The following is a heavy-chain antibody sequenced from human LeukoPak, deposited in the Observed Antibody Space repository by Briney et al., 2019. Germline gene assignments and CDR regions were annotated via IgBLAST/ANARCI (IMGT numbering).Heavy chain of an antibody. D-gene: IGHD3-16*01. CDR3: ARGRGWVDH. Sequence: GGSLRLSCAASGFTFDDYGMSWVRQAPGKGLEWVANIHDDGTVKNYVDSVKGRFTISRDDARNSVSLQLTRLRADDTALYYCARGRGWVDHWGQGTLVTVSS. V-gene: IGHV3-7*01. CDR1: GFTFDDYG. J-gene: IGHJ4*02. CDR2: IHDDGTVK.